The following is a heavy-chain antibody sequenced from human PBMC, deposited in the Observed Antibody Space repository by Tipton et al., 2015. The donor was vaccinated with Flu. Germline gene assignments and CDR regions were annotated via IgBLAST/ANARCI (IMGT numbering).Heavy chain of an antibody. Sequence: TLSLTCAVNGGSFSGYYWSWIRQPPGKGLEWIGEINHGGGTNYNKSLKSRVTMSVDNSKNQFSLKLSSVTAADTAVYYCARGSYGYRFDYWGQGTLVTVSS. J-gene: IGHJ4*02. CDR2: INHGGGT. V-gene: IGHV4-34*01. D-gene: IGHD5-18*01. CDR1: GGSFSGYY. CDR3: ARGSYGYRFDY.